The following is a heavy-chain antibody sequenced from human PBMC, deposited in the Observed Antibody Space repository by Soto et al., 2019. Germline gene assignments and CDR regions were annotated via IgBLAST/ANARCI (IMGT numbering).Heavy chain of an antibody. V-gene: IGHV3-43*01. Sequence: GGSLRLSCAASGFTFDDYTLHWVRQAPGKGLEWVSLISWDGNSTYYANSVQGRFTISRDNSKNTVYLQMGSLRPGDMAVYYCARRARPDFYYMDVWGKGTTVTVSS. CDR1: GFTFDDYT. D-gene: IGHD6-6*01. CDR2: ISWDGNST. J-gene: IGHJ6*03. CDR3: ARRARPDFYYMDV.